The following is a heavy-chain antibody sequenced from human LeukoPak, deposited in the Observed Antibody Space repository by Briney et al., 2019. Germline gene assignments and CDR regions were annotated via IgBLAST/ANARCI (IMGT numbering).Heavy chain of an antibody. D-gene: IGHD5-18*01. CDR2: ISAYNGNT. J-gene: IGHJ4*02. CDR1: GGTFSSYA. Sequence: GASVKVSCKASGGTFSSYAISWVRQAPGQGLEWMGWISAYNGNTNYAQKVQGRVTMTTDTSTSTAYMDLRSLRSDDTAVYYCARETEDTAMVAFDYWGQGTLVTVSS. V-gene: IGHV1-18*01. CDR3: ARETEDTAMVAFDY.